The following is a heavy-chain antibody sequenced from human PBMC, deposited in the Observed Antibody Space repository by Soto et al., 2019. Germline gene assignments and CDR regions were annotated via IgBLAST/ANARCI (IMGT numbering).Heavy chain of an antibody. CDR2: ISTSGSTI. Sequence: GGSLRLSCAASGFTFSDYYMIWIRQAPGKGLEFISYISTSGSTIYYADSVKGRFSISRDNAKNSLYLQMNSLRAEDTAVYYCARTSSSWYYFDYWGQGTLVTVSS. CDR1: GFTFSDYY. CDR3: ARTSSSWYYFDY. D-gene: IGHD6-13*01. V-gene: IGHV3-11*01. J-gene: IGHJ4*02.